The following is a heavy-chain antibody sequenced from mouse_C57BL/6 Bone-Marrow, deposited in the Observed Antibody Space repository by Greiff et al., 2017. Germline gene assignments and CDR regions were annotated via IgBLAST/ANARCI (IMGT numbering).Heavy chain of an antibody. CDR2: IDPEDGET. V-gene: IGHV14-2*01. J-gene: IGHJ2*01. Sequence: EVHLVESGAELVKPGASVKLSCTASGFNIKDYYMHWVKQRTEQGLEWIGRIDPEDGETKNAPKFQGKATITADTSSNTAYLQLSSLTSEDTAVYYCARSEYCGSSPYYFDYWGQGTTLTVSS. CDR1: GFNIKDYY. D-gene: IGHD1-1*01. CDR3: ARSEYCGSSPYYFDY.